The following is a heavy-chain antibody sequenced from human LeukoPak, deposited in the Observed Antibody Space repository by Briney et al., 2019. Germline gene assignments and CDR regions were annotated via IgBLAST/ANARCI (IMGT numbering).Heavy chain of an antibody. CDR3: AREAGTAMAPFDY. CDR1: GYTFTSYY. Sequence: AASVRVSCKASGYTFTSYYIHWVRQAPGQGLEWMGIINPSGGSTSYAQKFQGRVTMTRDTSTSTVYMELSSLRSEDTAVYYCAREAGTAMAPFDYWGQGTLVTVSS. V-gene: IGHV1-46*01. CDR2: INPSGGST. D-gene: IGHD5-18*01. J-gene: IGHJ4*02.